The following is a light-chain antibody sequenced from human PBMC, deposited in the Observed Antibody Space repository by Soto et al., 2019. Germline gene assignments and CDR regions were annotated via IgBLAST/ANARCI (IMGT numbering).Light chain of an antibody. CDR3: QQYNSYSRT. V-gene: IGKV1-5*03. Sequence: DIQMTQSPSTLSASVGDRVTITCRASQSISSWLAWYQQKPGKAPKLLIYKASSLESGVPPRFSGSGSGTEFTLTISRLQPDDVATYYCQQYNSYSRTFGQGTKVEIK. CDR2: KAS. CDR1: QSISSW. J-gene: IGKJ1*01.